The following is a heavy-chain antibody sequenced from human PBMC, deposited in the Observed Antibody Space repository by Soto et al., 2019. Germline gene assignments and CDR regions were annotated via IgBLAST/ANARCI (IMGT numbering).Heavy chain of an antibody. CDR2: IYYSGST. CDR1: GGAISSGGYY. D-gene: IGHD3-22*01. Sequence: PSETLSLTCTVSGGAISSGGYYWSWIRQHPGKGLEWIGYIYYSGSTYYNPSLKSRVTISVDTSKNQFSLKLPSVTAADTAVYYCARRQYYYDSSGYTNWFDPLGQGTLLTVSS. J-gene: IGHJ5*02. V-gene: IGHV4-31*03. CDR3: ARRQYYYDSSGYTNWFDP.